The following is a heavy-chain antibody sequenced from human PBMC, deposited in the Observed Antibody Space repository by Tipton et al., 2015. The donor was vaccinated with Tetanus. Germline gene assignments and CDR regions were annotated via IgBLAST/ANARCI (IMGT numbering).Heavy chain of an antibody. CDR1: GDSISRGGYF. J-gene: IGHJ4*02. CDR2: IYYSGST. V-gene: IGHV4-31*03. CDR3: AREVPAAGHFDS. Sequence: TLSLTCTVSGDSISRGGYFWNWIRQRPGKGPEWIGYIYYSGSTYYNPALKSRVTISVDTSKNQFSLKLSSVTAADTAIYYCAREVPAAGHFDSWGQGTLVTVSS. D-gene: IGHD2-2*01.